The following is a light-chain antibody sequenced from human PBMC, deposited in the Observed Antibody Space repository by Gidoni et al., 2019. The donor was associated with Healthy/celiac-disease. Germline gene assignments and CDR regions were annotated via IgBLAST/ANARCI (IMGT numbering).Light chain of an antibody. CDR2: DVS. CDR1: SSDVGGYNY. Sequence: QSDLTQPRSVSGSPGQSVTISCTGTSSDVGGYNYVSWYQQHPGKAPKLMIYDVSKRPSGVPDRFSGSKSGNTASLTISGLQAEDEADYYCCSYAGSSYVFGTGTKVTVL. J-gene: IGLJ1*01. V-gene: IGLV2-11*01. CDR3: CSYAGSSYV.